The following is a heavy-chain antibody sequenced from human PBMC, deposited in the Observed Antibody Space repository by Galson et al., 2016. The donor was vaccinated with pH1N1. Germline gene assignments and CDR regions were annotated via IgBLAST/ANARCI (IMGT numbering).Heavy chain of an antibody. V-gene: IGHV6-1*01. J-gene: IGHJ6*02. D-gene: IGHD3-22*01. CDR1: GDSVSSNSAA. CDR3: ARGGFYYDSSGPSYGMDV. Sequence: CAISGDSVSSNSAAWNWIRQSPSRGLEWLGRTYYRSKWYNDYAVSVKSRITINPDTSKNQFSLQLNSVTPEDTAVYYCARGGFYYDSSGPSYGMDVWGQGNTVTVSS. CDR2: TYYRSKWYN.